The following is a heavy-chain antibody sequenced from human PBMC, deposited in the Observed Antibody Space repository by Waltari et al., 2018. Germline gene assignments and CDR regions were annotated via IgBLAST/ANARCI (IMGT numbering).Heavy chain of an antibody. V-gene: IGHV3-21*01. D-gene: IGHD6-6*01. CDR3: ARGGISSSSGFDY. J-gene: IGHJ4*02. CDR2: ISSSSSYI. CDR1: GFTFSSYS. Sequence: EVQLVESGGGLVKPGGSLRLSCAASGFTFSSYSMNWVRQAPGKGREWVSSISSSSSYIYYADSVKGRFTISRDNAKNSLYLQMNSLRAEDTAVYYCARGGISSSSGFDYWGQGTLVTVSS.